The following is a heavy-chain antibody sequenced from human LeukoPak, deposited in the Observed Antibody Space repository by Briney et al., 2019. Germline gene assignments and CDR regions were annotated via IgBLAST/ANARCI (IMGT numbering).Heavy chain of an antibody. CDR1: GYTFTSYG. D-gene: IGHD6-13*01. CDR2: ISAYNGNT. V-gene: IGHV1-18*01. CDR3: ARDRYSSPRNHNWFDP. Sequence: ASVKVSCKASGYTFTSYGISWVRQAPGQGLEWMGWISAYNGNTNYAQKLQGRVTMTTDTSTSTAYMELRSLRSDDTAVYYCARDRYSSPRNHNWFDPWGQGTLVTVSS. J-gene: IGHJ5*02.